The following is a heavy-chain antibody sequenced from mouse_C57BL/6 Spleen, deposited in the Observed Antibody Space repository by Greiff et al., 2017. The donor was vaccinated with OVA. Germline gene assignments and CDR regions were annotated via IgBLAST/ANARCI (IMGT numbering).Heavy chain of an antibody. V-gene: IGHV1-26*01. CDR2: INPNNGGT. CDR3: ARRGEFYGSRDRYFDV. D-gene: IGHD1-1*01. CDR1: GYTFTDYY. J-gene: IGHJ1*03. Sequence: EVQLQQSGPELVKPGASVKISCKASGYTFTDYYMNWVKQSPGKSLEWIGDINPNNGGTSYNQKFKGKATLTVDKSSSTAYMELRSLTSEDSAVYYGARRGEFYGSRDRYFDVWGTGTTVTVSS.